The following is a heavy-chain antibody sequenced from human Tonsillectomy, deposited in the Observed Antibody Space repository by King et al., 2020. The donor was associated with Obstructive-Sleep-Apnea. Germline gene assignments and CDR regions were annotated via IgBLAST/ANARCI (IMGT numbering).Heavy chain of an antibody. Sequence: VQLQESGPGLVKPSETLSLTCTVSGGSISSYYWSWIRQPAGKGLEWIGLIYTSGSTNYNPSLKSRVTMSVDTSKNQFSLKLSSVTAADTAVYYCARLLAVAGWDLGRGMDYFDYWGQGTLVTVSS. D-gene: IGHD6-19*01. V-gene: IGHV4-4*07. CDR3: ARLLAVAGWDLGRGMDYFDY. CDR2: IYTSGST. J-gene: IGHJ4*02. CDR1: GGSISSYY.